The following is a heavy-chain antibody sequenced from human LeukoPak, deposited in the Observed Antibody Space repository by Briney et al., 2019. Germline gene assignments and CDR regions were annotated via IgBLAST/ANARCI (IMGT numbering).Heavy chain of an antibody. V-gene: IGHV3-20*04. J-gene: IGHJ5*02. D-gene: IGHD3-22*01. CDR1: GFTFSSYS. CDR3: ARRRSYDSSGFPFDP. Sequence: GGSLRLSCAASGFTFSSYSMSWVRQAPGKGLEWVSGINWNGGSTGYADSVKGRFTISRDNAKNSLYLQMNSLRAEDTALYYCARRRSYDSSGFPFDPWGQGTLVTVSS. CDR2: INWNGGST.